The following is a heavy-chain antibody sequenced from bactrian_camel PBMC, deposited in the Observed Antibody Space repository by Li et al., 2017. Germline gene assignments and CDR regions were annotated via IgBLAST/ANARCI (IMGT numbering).Heavy chain of an antibody. J-gene: IGHJ4*01. D-gene: IGHD5*01. CDR3: AAKWVGYHEFAEY. CDR2: IYARAGTP. Sequence: DVQLVESGGGSVQAGGSLRLSCAVSGYIDSSYCMGWFRQAPGKERERVAAIYARAGTPYYADSVKGRFTVSRDHAKNTVDLQMNSLKPEDSAVYYCAAKWVGYHEFAEYWGQ. V-gene: IGHV3S40*01. CDR1: GYIDSSYC.